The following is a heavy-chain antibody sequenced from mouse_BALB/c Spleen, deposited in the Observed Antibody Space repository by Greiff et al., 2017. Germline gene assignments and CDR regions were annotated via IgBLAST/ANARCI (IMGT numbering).Heavy chain of an antibody. V-gene: IGHV5-17*02. Sequence: EVMLVESGGGLVQPGGSRKLSCAASGFTFSSFGMHWVRQAPEKGLEWVAYISSGSSTIYYADTVKGRFTISRDNPKNTLFLQMTSLRSEDTAMYYCARSGNYRYDWFAYWGQGTLVTVSA. CDR2: ISSGSSTI. J-gene: IGHJ3*01. CDR1: GFTFSSFG. D-gene: IGHD2-14*01. CDR3: ARSGNYRYDWFAY.